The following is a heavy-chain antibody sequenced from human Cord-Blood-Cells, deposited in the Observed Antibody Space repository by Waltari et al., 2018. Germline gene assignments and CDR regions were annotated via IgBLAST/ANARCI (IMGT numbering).Heavy chain of an antibody. CDR1: GFTFSSYW. V-gene: IGHV3-7*01. D-gene: IGHD2-21*02. CDR2: IMQDGSEK. CDR3: ASGVTGDAFDI. J-gene: IGHJ3*02. Sequence: EVQLVESGGGFVQPGGSLRLSCAASGFTFSSYWMSWVRQAPGKGLEWVANIMQDGSEKYYVDSVKGRFTNSRDNAKNSLYLQMNSLRAEDTAVYYCASGVTGDAFDIWGQGTMVTVSS.